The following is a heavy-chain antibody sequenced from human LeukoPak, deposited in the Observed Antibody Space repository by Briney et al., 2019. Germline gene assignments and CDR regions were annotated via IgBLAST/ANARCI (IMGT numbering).Heavy chain of an antibody. D-gene: IGHD6-19*01. CDR3: AKSASAGNFYYGMDV. J-gene: IGHJ6*02. CDR2: ISYDGRNQ. Sequence: GESLRLSCAASGFTFSDYPIHWVRKAPGKGLEWVAVISYDGRNQYYADSVKGRFTISRDNSMNTLYLQMNSVRAEDAAVYSCAKSASAGNFYYGMDVWGQGTTVTVSS. V-gene: IGHV3-30*18. CDR1: GFTFSDYP.